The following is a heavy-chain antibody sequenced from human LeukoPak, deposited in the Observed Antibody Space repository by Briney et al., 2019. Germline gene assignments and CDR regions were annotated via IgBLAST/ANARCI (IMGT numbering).Heavy chain of an antibody. V-gene: IGHV3-64D*09. J-gene: IGHJ1*01. Sequence: GGSLRLSCSASGFTFSIYTMHWVRQAPGNGLEYVSAISSNGGSTYYADSVKGRFTTSRDNSKNTLYLQVSSLRAEDTAVYYCVKADYYDTSNYYYRYFQYWGQGTLVTVSS. CDR2: ISSNGGST. CDR3: VKADYYDTSNYYYRYFQY. CDR1: GFTFSIYT. D-gene: IGHD3-22*01.